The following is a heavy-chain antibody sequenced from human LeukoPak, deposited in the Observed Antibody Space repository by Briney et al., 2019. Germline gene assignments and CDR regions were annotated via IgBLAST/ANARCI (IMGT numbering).Heavy chain of an antibody. J-gene: IGHJ4*02. Sequence: PGGSLRLSCAASGFTFSSYAMSWVSQAPAKGLEWVSAISGSGGSTYYADSVKGRFTISRDNSKNTLYLQMNSLRAEDTAVYYCAKDRSGYVGSLDYWGQGTLVTVSS. CDR3: AKDRSGYVGSLDY. V-gene: IGHV3-23*01. CDR1: GFTFSSYA. D-gene: IGHD5-12*01. CDR2: ISGSGGST.